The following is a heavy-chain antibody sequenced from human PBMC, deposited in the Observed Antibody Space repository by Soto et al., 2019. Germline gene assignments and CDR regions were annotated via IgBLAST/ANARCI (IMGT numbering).Heavy chain of an antibody. CDR2: IYYSGST. D-gene: IGHD6-13*01. CDR1: GGSISSGDYY. J-gene: IGHJ5*02. V-gene: IGHV4-30-4*01. CDR3: ARGGRQYGSSLYLARLDP. Sequence: QVQLQESGPGLVKPSQTLSLTCTVSGGSISSGDYYWSWIRQPPGKGLEWIGYIYYSGSTYYNPSLKSRVTISVDTSKNQFSLKLSSVTAADTAVYYCARGGRQYGSSLYLARLDPWGQGTLVTVSS.